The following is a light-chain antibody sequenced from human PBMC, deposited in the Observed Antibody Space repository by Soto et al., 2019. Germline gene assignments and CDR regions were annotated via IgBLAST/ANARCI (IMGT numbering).Light chain of an antibody. CDR2: DVS. Sequence: ALTQPRSVSGSPGQSVTISCTGTSSDVGGYNYVSWYQQHPGKAPKLMIYDVSKRPSGVPDRFSGSKSGNTASLTISGLQAEDEADYYCCSYAGSYTYVFGSGTKVTV. CDR1: SSDVGGYNY. V-gene: IGLV2-11*01. J-gene: IGLJ1*01. CDR3: CSYAGSYTYV.